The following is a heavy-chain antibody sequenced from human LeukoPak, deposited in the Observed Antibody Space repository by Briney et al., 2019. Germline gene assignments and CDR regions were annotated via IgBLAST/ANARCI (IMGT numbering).Heavy chain of an antibody. CDR1: GGYISNYY. J-gene: IGHJ4*02. D-gene: IGHD3-10*01. Sequence: SETLSLTCTVSGGYISNYYWGWIRQPPGKGLEWIGYIYYSGSTNYNPSLRSRVTMSVDTSKNQFSLKMSSVTAADTAVYYCASGTRGSGTCAFNYWGQGTLVTVSS. CDR3: ASGTRGSGTCAFNY. CDR2: IYYSGST. V-gene: IGHV4-59*01.